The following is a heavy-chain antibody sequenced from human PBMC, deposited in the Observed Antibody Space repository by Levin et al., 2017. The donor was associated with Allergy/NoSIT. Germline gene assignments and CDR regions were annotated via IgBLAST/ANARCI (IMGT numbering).Heavy chain of an antibody. CDR2: ISYDGSNK. D-gene: IGHD3-22*01. Sequence: PGGSLRLSCAASGFTFSSYTMHWVRQAPGKGLQWVGVISYDGSNKYYADSVKGRFTISRDNSKKTLYLQMNSLRAEDTAVYYCARAQNYYDSSGYYDYWGQGTLVTVSS. CDR1: GFTFSSYT. V-gene: IGHV3-30-3*01. CDR3: ARAQNYYDSSGYYDY. J-gene: IGHJ4*02.